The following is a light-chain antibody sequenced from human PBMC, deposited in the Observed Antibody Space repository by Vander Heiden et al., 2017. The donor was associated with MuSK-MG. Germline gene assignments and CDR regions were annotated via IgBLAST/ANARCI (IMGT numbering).Light chain of an antibody. Sequence: DIVMTQSPLSLPVTPGEPASISCRSSQSLLHSIGYNYLDWYLQKPGQSPQLLIYLGSNRASGVPARFSASGSGTDFTLNISRVEAEDVGVYYCMQALQTPRFGQGTKVEIK. CDR2: LGS. CDR3: MQALQTPR. V-gene: IGKV2-28*01. J-gene: IGKJ1*01. CDR1: QSLLHSIGYNY.